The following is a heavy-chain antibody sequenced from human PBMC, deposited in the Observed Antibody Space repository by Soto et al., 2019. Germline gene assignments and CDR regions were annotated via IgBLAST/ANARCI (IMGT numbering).Heavy chain of an antibody. V-gene: IGHV1-18*01. CDR3: AREGYCSGGSCPYYYYYGMDV. CDR1: GYTFTSYG. J-gene: IGHJ6*02. CDR2: ISAYNGNT. D-gene: IGHD2-15*01. Sequence: GASVKVSCKASGYTFTSYGISWVRQAPGQGLEWMGWISAYNGNTNYAQKLQGRVTMTTGTSTSTAYMELRSLRSDDTAVYYCAREGYCSGGSCPYYYYYGMDVWGQGTTVTVSS.